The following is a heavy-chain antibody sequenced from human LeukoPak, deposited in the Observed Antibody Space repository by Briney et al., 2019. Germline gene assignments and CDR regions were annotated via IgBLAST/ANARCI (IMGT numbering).Heavy chain of an antibody. V-gene: IGHV1-46*01. Sequence: ASVKVSCKASGYTFTSYYMHWVRQAPGQGLEWMGIINPSGGSTSYAQKFQGRVTMTRDTSTSTVYMELSSLRSEDTAVYYCAREFAQGGATTWGDAFDIWGQGTMVTVSS. D-gene: IGHD1-26*01. J-gene: IGHJ3*02. CDR2: INPSGGST. CDR3: AREFAQGGATTWGDAFDI. CDR1: GYTFTSYY.